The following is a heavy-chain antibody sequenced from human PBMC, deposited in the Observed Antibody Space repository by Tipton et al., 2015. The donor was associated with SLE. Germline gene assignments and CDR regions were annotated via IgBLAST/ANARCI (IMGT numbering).Heavy chain of an antibody. CDR1: GGSFSGYY. J-gene: IGHJ3*02. Sequence: TLSLTCTVYGGSFSGYYWSWIRQPPGKGLEWIGEITHSGSTNYNPSLKSRVTISVDTSKNQFSLKLSSVTAADTAVYYCARGKDYDCWSGYYRRDAIDIWGQGTMVTLSS. D-gene: IGHD3-3*01. CDR2: ITHSGST. CDR3: ARGKDYDCWSGYYRRDAIDI. V-gene: IGHV4-34*01.